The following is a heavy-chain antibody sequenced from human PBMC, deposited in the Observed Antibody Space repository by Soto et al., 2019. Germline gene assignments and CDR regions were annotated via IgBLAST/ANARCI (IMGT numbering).Heavy chain of an antibody. CDR1: GGTFSSYA. CDR3: ARVKRWLQWEPFDY. Sequence: GASVKVSCKASGGTFSSYAISWVRQAPGQGLEWMGGIIPIFGTANYAQKFQGRVTITADESTSTAYMELSSLRSEDTAVYYCARVKRWLQWEPFDYWGQGTLVTVSS. J-gene: IGHJ4*02. V-gene: IGHV1-69*13. D-gene: IGHD1-26*01. CDR2: IIPIFGTA.